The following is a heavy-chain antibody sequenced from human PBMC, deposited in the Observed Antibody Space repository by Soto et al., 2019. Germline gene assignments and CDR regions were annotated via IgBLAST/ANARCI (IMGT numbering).Heavy chain of an antibody. D-gene: IGHD3-9*01. J-gene: IGHJ4*02. CDR3: ASALTGDYVGCDY. CDR2: IYSSGNS. CDR1: GASISRDDYY. Sequence: QVQLQESGPGLVKPSQTLSLTCSVSGASISRDDYYWSWIRQHPGKGLEWIAYIYSSGNSYYNPSLSSRVAISLDTSKNQFSLRLSSVTAADTGVYYCASALTGDYVGCDYWGQGTPATVSS. V-gene: IGHV4-31*03.